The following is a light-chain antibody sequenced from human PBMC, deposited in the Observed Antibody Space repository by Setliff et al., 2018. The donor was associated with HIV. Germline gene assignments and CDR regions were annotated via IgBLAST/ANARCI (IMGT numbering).Light chain of an antibody. CDR2: DNH. V-gene: IGLV1-40*01. Sequence: QSVLTQPPSVSGAPGQMVTISCIGSSSNIGAGYDVHWYQQVPGTAPKLLIFDNHVRPSGVPDRFSGSKSGTSASLAITGLQAEDEADYYCQSYNSRLSGYVFGIGTKVTVL. CDR3: QSYNSRLSGYV. J-gene: IGLJ1*01. CDR1: SSNIGAGYD.